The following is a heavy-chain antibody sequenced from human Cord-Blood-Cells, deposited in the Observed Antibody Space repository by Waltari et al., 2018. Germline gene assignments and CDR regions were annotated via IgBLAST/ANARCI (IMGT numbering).Heavy chain of an antibody. Sequence: QVQRVQSGAEVKKPGASVKVSCKVSGYTLTELSMPWLRQAPGKGLEWLGGFDPEDGETICAQEFQGRVSMTEDTSTDPADMELSSLRSEDTAVYYCATVYSPGEAAGAFDIWGQGTMVTVSS. CDR2: FDPEDGET. CDR3: ATVYSPGEAAGAFDI. J-gene: IGHJ3*02. D-gene: IGHD7-27*01. CDR1: GYTLTELS. V-gene: IGHV1-24*01.